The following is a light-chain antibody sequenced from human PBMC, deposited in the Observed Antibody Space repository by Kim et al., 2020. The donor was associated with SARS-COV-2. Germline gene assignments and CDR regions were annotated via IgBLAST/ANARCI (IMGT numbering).Light chain of an antibody. CDR2: RSN. Sequence: QAGLTQPPSVSKGLRQTATLTCTGNSNNVGNEGVAWLQQHQGHPPKLLSCRSNNRPSGISERFSASRSGNTASLTITGLQPEDEADYYCSAWDSSLSAWVFGGGTQLTVL. V-gene: IGLV10-54*01. CDR1: SNNVGNEG. CDR3: SAWDSSLSAWV. J-gene: IGLJ3*02.